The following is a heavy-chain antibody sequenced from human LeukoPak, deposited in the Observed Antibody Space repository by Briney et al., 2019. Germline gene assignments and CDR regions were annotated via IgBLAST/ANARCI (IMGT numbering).Heavy chain of an antibody. CDR1: GGSISSYY. J-gene: IGHJ4*02. V-gene: IGHV4-59*01. CDR2: IYYSGST. CDR3: AREGCSSTSCYIDY. Sequence: PSETLSLTCTVSGGSISSYYWSWIRQPPGKGLEWIGYIYYSGSTNYNPSLKSRVTISVDTSKNQFSLKLSSVTAADTAVYYCAREGCSSTSCYIDYWGQGTLVTVSS. D-gene: IGHD2-2*01.